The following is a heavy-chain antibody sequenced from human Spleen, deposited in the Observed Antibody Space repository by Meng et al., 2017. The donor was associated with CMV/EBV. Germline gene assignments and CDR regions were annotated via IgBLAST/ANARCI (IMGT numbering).Heavy chain of an antibody. Sequence: QVHLVQSGSELKKPGASVKVSCKASGYHFDIYGITGVRQAPGQGLEWVGWVSAENGDTDYGQKFQGRVTVTADTFTNTAYMEMRSLRSDDSAMYYCARAGAAVTTHFDFWGQGTLVTVSS. D-gene: IGHD4-17*01. CDR2: VSAENGDT. CDR1: GYHFDIYG. CDR3: ARAGAAVTTHFDF. J-gene: IGHJ4*02. V-gene: IGHV1-18*01.